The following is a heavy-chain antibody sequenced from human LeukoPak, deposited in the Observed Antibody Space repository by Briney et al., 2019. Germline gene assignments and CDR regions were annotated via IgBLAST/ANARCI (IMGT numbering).Heavy chain of an antibody. Sequence: PGGSLRLSCAASGFTFSTFAMSWVRQAPGKGLVWVSRINTDGSSTSYADSVKGRFTISRDNAKNTLYLQMNSLRAEDTAVYYCAGVRTTYFDYWGQGTLVTVSS. CDR3: AGVRTTYFDY. CDR1: GFTFSTFA. CDR2: INTDGSST. D-gene: IGHD4-11*01. V-gene: IGHV3-74*01. J-gene: IGHJ4*02.